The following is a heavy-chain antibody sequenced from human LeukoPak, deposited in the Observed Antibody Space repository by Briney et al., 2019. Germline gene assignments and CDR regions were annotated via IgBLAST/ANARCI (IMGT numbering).Heavy chain of an antibody. Sequence: GGSLRLSCAASGFTFSSYGMSWVRQAPGKGLEWVSGISGSGGTTYYADSVKGRFTISRDNSKITLYLQMNSLRPEDMAVYYCARARYETRIWPKSRYDYYHYMDVWGKGTTVTVSS. CDR3: ARARYETRIWPKSRYDYYHYMDV. CDR1: GFTFSSYG. J-gene: IGHJ6*03. D-gene: IGHD3-3*01. CDR2: ISGSGGTT. V-gene: IGHV3-23*01.